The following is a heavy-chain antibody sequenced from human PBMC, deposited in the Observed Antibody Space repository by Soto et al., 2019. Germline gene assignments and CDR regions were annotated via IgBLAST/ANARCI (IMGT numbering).Heavy chain of an antibody. CDR3: ARESRSGLEPYFDY. V-gene: IGHV1-46*01. D-gene: IGHD1-1*01. Sequence: ASVKVSCKASGYTFTNYYIHWVRQAPGQGPEWMGIFDPSGGSASYAQRFHGRVTMTTDTSTSTVYMELSSLRSDDTAMYYCARESRSGLEPYFDYWGQGTLVTVSS. CDR2: FDPSGGSA. CDR1: GYTFTNYY. J-gene: IGHJ4*02.